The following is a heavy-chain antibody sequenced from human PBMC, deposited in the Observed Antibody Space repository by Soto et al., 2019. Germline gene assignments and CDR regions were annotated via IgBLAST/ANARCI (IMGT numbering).Heavy chain of an antibody. CDR3: AKGHLLRHNTMYV. CDR1: GGTFSSYA. V-gene: IGHV1-69*12. D-gene: IGHD2-2*01. Sequence: QVQLVQSGAEVKKPGSSVKVSCKASGGTFSSYAISWVRQAPGQGLEWMGGIIPIFGTANYAQKFQGRVTITADESTSTAYTELSSSMSEDTGVYYCAKGHLLRHNTMYVWGKGTTVTVPS. CDR2: IIPIFGTA. J-gene: IGHJ6*03.